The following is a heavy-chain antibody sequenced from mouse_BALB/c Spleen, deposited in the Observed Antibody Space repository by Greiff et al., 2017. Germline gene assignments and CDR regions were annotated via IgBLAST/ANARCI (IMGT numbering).Heavy chain of an antibody. V-gene: IGHV1S34*01. CDR1: GYSFTGYY. Sequence: LVKPGASVKISCKASGYSFTGYYMYWVKQSHGKSLEWIGYISCYNGATSYNQKFKGKATFTVDTSSSTAYMQFNSLTSEDSAVYYCARDYYGSSYPFDYWGQGTTLTVSS. CDR3: ARDYYGSSYPFDY. CDR2: ISCYNGAT. J-gene: IGHJ2*01. D-gene: IGHD1-1*01.